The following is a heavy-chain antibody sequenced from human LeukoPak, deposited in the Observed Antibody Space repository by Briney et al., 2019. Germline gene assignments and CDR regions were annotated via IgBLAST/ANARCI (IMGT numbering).Heavy chain of an antibody. J-gene: IGHJ4*02. V-gene: IGHV3-30*02. CDR1: GFTFSNYA. Sequence: GGSLRLSCAASGFTFSNYAMHWVRQAPGKGLEWVAFIRYDGSYKYYAGFVKGRFTISRDNSNNTLHLQMNSLRPEDTAVYYCAKPACGGDCYSRFDYWGQGTLVTVSS. D-gene: IGHD2-21*01. CDR3: AKPACGGDCYSRFDY. CDR2: IRYDGSYK.